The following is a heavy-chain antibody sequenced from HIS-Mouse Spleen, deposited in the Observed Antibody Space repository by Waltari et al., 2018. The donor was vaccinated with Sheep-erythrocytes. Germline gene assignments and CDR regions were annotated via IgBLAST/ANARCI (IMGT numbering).Heavy chain of an antibody. CDR3: ARTPRDYDFWSGYYFYYYGMDV. Sequence: QVTLRESGPALVKPTQTLTLTCTFSGFSLSTSGMCVSWIRQPPGKALAWLALIDWDDDKYYSTSLKTRLTISKDTSTNQVVLTMTNMDPVDTATYYCARTPRDYDFWSGYYFYYYGMDVWGQGTTVTVSS. D-gene: IGHD3-3*01. J-gene: IGHJ6*02. CDR2: IDWDDDK. V-gene: IGHV2-70*01. CDR1: GFSLSTSGMC.